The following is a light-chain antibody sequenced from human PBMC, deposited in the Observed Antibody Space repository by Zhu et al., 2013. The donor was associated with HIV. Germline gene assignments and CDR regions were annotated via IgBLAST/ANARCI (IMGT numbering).Light chain of an antibody. J-gene: IGKJ1*01. CDR2: WAS. CDR3: QQYYNLPWT. Sequence: DIVMTQSPDSLAVSLGERATVNCRSSESVLYNSNNRNYLAWFQQKPGQPPKLLIYWASTRESGVPDRFSGSGSETDFTLTISSLQADDVAVYYCQQYYNLPWTFGQGTKVEIK. CDR1: ESVLYNSNNRNY. V-gene: IGKV4-1*01.